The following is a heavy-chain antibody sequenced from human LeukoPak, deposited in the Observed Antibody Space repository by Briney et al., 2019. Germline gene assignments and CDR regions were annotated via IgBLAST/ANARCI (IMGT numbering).Heavy chain of an antibody. J-gene: IGHJ4*02. D-gene: IGHD4-17*01. V-gene: IGHV2-70*01. CDR2: IDWDDVK. CDR1: GFSLITSGMC. Sequence: SGPALVKPTQTLTLTCTFSGFSLITSGMCVSWIRQPPGKALEWLALIDWDDVKYYSTSLKTRLTISKDTFKNQMVLTMTNMDPVDTATYYCARISAYGDYYFDYWGQGTLVTVSS. CDR3: ARISAYGDYYFDY.